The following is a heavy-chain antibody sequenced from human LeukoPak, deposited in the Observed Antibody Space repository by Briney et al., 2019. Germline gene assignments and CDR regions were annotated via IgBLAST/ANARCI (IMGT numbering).Heavy chain of an antibody. Sequence: SETLSLTCAVSGYSISSGYYWGWIRQPPGKGLEWIGRIYTSGSTNYNPSLKSRVTMSVDTSKNQFSLKLSSVTAADTAVYYCAREVRGVTTVTTSFDPWGQGTLVTVSS. CDR3: AREVRGVTTVTTSFDP. V-gene: IGHV4-38-2*02. J-gene: IGHJ5*02. CDR2: IYTSGST. D-gene: IGHD4-11*01. CDR1: GYSISSGYY.